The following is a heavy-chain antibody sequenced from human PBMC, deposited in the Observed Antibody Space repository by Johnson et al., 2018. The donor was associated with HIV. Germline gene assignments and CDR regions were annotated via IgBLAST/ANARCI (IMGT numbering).Heavy chain of an antibody. CDR2: IRYDGSNR. CDR1: GFTFSSYG. Sequence: QVQLVESGGGVVQPGRSLRLSCAASGFTFSSYGMHWVRQAPGKGLEWVAFIRYDGSNRYYADSVKGRFTISRDNSKNTLYLQMNRLRAEDTAVYYCAKDLYSSSWTNDAFDIWGQGTIVTVSS. CDR3: AKDLYSSSWTNDAFDI. V-gene: IGHV3-30*02. J-gene: IGHJ3*02. D-gene: IGHD6-13*01.